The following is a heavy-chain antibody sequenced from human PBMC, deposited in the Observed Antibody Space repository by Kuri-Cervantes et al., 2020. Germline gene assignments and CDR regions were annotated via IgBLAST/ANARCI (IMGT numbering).Heavy chain of an antibody. J-gene: IGHJ3*02. CDR3: ARDFSSLSDAFDI. V-gene: IGHV1-46*01. D-gene: IGHD2/OR15-2a*01. CDR2: INPSGGST. Sequence: ASVKVSCKASGYTFTSYYMHWVRQAPGQGLEWMGIINPSGGSTSYAQKFQGRVTMTRDTSTSTVNVELSSLRSEDTAVYYCARDFSSLSDAFDIWGQGTMVTVSS. CDR1: GYTFTSYY.